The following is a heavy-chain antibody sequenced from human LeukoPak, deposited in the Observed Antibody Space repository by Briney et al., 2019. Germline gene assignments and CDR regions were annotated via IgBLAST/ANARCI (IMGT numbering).Heavy chain of an antibody. Sequence: SETLSLTSTVSGGSISSYYWSWIRPPPGKGLEWIGYIYYSGSTNYNPSLKRRVTISVDTSKNQFSLKLSSVTAADTAVYYCARWTTVTPFDYWGQGTLVTVSS. D-gene: IGHD4-17*01. CDR1: GGSISSYY. J-gene: IGHJ4*02. V-gene: IGHV4-59*01. CDR2: IYYSGST. CDR3: ARWTTVTPFDY.